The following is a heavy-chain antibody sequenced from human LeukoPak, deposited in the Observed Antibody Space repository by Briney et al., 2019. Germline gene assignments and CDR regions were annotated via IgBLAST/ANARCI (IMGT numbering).Heavy chain of an antibody. J-gene: IGHJ6*02. Sequence: PSETLSLTCTVSGGSISSYYWSWIRQPPGKGLEWIGYIYYSGSTNYNPSLTSRVTISVDTSKNQFSLKLSSVTAADTAVYYCARDRGGSSWPYYYYGMDVWGQGTTVTVSS. CDR3: ARDRGGSSWPYYYYGMDV. D-gene: IGHD6-13*01. CDR1: GGSISSYY. V-gene: IGHV4-59*01. CDR2: IYYSGST.